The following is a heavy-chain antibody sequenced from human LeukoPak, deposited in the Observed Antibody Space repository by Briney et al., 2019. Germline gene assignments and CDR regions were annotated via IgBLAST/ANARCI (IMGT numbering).Heavy chain of an antibody. CDR2: ILPLYGSA. V-gene: IGHV1-69*05. CDR1: EDTFHSYG. D-gene: IGHD1-1*01. J-gene: IGHJ2*01. CDR3: ARDSGATAL. Sequence: SVKVSCKASEDTFHSYGISWVRHAPGQGLEWVGGILPLYGSAKYAEKFQGRVSITTDDSTSTVILELNNLTSDDTAIYYCARDSGATALWGSRTLVSLSS.